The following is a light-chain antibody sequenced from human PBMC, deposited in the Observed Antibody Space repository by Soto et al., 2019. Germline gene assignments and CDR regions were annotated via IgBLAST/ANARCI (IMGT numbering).Light chain of an antibody. CDR1: SSDVGSYNF. CDR3: SSYAGSSTYL. J-gene: IGLJ1*01. V-gene: IGLV2-14*01. Sequence: QSVLTQPASVSGSPGQSITISCTGTSSDVGSYNFVSWYQHHPGKAPKLIIYGVSNRPSGVSNRFSGSKSGNTASLTISGLQADDEADYYCSSYAGSSTYLFGSGTKVTVL. CDR2: GVS.